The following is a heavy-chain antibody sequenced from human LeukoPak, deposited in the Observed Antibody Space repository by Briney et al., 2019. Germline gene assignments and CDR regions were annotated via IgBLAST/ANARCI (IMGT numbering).Heavy chain of an antibody. D-gene: IGHD3-16*01. CDR1: GFTFSSYA. CDR3: AKMGPDYGGFDY. J-gene: IGHJ4*02. CDR2: ISGSGGST. V-gene: IGHV3-23*01. Sequence: GGSLRLSCAASGFTFSSYAMSWVRQAPGKGLEWVSAISGSGGSTYYADSVKGRFTISRDNSKNTQYLQMNSLRAEDRAVYYCAKMGPDYGGFDYWGQGTLVTVSS.